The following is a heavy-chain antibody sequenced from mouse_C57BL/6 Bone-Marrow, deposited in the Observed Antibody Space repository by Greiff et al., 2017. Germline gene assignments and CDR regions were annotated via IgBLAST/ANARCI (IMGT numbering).Heavy chain of an antibody. CDR2: INPNNGGT. CDR1: GYTFTDYY. Sequence: DVQLQQSGPELVKPGASVKISCKASGYTFTDYYMNWVKQSHGKSLEWIGDINPNNGGTSYNQKFKGKATLTVDKSSSTAYMELRSLTSEDSAVYYCARWGEYFDVWGTGTTVTVSS. V-gene: IGHV1-26*01. J-gene: IGHJ1*03. CDR3: ARWGEYFDV.